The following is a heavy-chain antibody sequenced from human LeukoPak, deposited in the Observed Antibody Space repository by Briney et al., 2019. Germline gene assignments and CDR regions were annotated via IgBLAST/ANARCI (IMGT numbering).Heavy chain of an antibody. J-gene: IGHJ4*02. CDR1: GGSFSGYY. Sequence: SETLSLTCAVYGGSFSGYYWRWIRQPPGKGLEWIGEINHSGSTNYNPSLKSRVTISVDTSKNQFSLKLSSVTAADTAVYYCARAYGDYGGYIDYWGQGTLVTVSS. CDR2: INHSGST. D-gene: IGHD4-17*01. CDR3: ARAYGDYGGYIDY. V-gene: IGHV4-34*01.